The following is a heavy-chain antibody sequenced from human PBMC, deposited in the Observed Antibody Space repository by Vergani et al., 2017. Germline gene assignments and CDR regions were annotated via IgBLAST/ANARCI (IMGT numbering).Heavy chain of an antibody. CDR2: IIPIFGTA. J-gene: IGHJ3*02. CDR1: GGTFSSYA. CDR3: ASASIAVAGNTGDAFDI. D-gene: IGHD6-19*01. V-gene: IGHV1-69*13. Sequence: QVQLVQSGAEVKKPGSSVKVSCKASGGTFSSYAISWVRQAPGLGLEWMGRIIPIFGTANYAQKFQGRVTITADESTSTAYMELSSLRSEDTAVYYCASASIAVAGNTGDAFDIWGQGTMVTVSS.